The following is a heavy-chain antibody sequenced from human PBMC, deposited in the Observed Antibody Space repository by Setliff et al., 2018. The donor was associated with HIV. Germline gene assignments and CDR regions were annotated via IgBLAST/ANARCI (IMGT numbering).Heavy chain of an antibody. CDR3: ARGYGSGSYYNWLDP. J-gene: IGHJ5*02. V-gene: IGHV1-2*06. Sequence: WASVKVSCKASGYTFTGYYMHWVRQAPGQGLEWMGRINPNSGGTNYAQKFQGRVTMTRDTSISTAYMELSRLRSDDTAVYYCARGYGSGSYYNWLDPWGQGTLVTVSS. D-gene: IGHD3-10*01. CDR1: GYTFTGYY. CDR2: INPNSGGT.